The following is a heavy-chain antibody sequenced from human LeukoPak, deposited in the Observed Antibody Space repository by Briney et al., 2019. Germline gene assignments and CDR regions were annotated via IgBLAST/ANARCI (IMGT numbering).Heavy chain of an antibody. CDR2: IFYSGST. Sequence: SETLSLTCTVSGGSMSSYYWSWIRHPPGKGLEWIGYIFYSGSTNYNPSLKSRVTVSVDTSKNQFSLKLGSVTAADTAVYYCARQPYILGAYYFDYWGQGTLVTVSS. V-gene: IGHV4-59*08. CDR1: GGSMSSYY. D-gene: IGHD1-26*01. CDR3: ARQPYILGAYYFDY. J-gene: IGHJ4*02.